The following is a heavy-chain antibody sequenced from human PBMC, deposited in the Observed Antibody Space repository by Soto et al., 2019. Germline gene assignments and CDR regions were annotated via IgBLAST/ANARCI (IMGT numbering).Heavy chain of an antibody. V-gene: IGHV3-30-3*01. CDR1: GFTFSSYA. D-gene: IGHD2-15*01. CDR3: ASFDGEYCSGGSCYSVSYYYYGMDV. J-gene: IGHJ6*02. CDR2: ISYDGSNK. Sequence: QVQLVESGGGVVQPGRSLRLSCAASGFTFSSYAMHWVRQAPGKGLEWVAVISYDGSNKYYADSVKGRFTISRDNSKNTLDLQMNSLRAEDTAVYYCASFDGEYCSGGSCYSVSYYYYGMDVWGQGTTVTVSS.